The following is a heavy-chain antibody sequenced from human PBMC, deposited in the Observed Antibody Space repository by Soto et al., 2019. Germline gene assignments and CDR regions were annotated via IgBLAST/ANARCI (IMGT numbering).Heavy chain of an antibody. CDR2: INPSDGNR. CDR1: GYTFTSYA. V-gene: IGHV1-18*01. CDR3: ARDRLRGYDSSGFYS. Sequence: APMKVSRKASGYTFTSYAMQWVRQAPGQGLEWMGWINPSDGNRNFAQKFEDRVTMTTATSTNTVFLELRSLKSDDTAIYYCARDRLRGYDSSGFYSWGQGTMVTVS. D-gene: IGHD3-22*01. J-gene: IGHJ4*02.